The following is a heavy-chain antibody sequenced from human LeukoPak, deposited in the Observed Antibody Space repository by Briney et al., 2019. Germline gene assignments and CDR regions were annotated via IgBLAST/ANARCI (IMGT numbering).Heavy chain of an antibody. V-gene: IGHV3-23*01. D-gene: IGHD4-23*01. J-gene: IGHJ4*02. CDR3: AKDKAPWEGSTVVTWVLDY. CDR1: GFTFSSYA. Sequence: GGSLRLSCAASGFTFSSYAMSWVRQAPGKGLEWVSAISGSGGSTYYADSVKGRFTISRDNSKNTLYLQMNSLRAEDTAVYYCAKDKAPWEGSTVVTWVLDYWGQGTLVTVSS. CDR2: ISGSGGST.